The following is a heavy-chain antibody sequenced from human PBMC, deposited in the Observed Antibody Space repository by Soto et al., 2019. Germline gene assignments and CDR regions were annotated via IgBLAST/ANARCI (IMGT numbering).Heavy chain of an antibody. CDR1: GFTFSTST. CDR2: IVVKSGNT. J-gene: IGHJ6*02. D-gene: IGHD4-17*01. CDR3: ATDHSTGYYYYGIDV. V-gene: IGHV1-58*01. Sequence: GASVKVSCKASGFTFSTSTVQWVRQARGQRLEWMGWIVVKSGNTNYALKFQDRVTFTRDMSTSTAYMELSSLTSDDTAIYYCATDHSTGYYYYGIDVWGQGTTVTVSS.